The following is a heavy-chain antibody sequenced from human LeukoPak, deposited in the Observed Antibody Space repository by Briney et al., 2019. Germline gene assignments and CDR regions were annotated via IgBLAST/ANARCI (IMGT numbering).Heavy chain of an antibody. Sequence: ASVKVSCKASGNTFITAQMHWVRQAPGQGLEWMGIINPSSGSTSYAQKFQGRVTMTRDTSTGTIYMELSSLRSEDTALYYCAREYGTGGLDYWGQGTLGTVSS. V-gene: IGHV1-46*01. J-gene: IGHJ4*02. D-gene: IGHD2-8*02. CDR2: INPSSGST. CDR3: AREYGTGGLDY. CDR1: GNTFITAQ.